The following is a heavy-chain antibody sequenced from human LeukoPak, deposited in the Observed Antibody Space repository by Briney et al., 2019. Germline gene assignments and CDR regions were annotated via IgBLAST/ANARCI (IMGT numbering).Heavy chain of an antibody. D-gene: IGHD3-10*01. CDR2: IYYSGST. CDR3: ARPLNTMVRGITTATDFFSYAMDV. CDR1: GGSISSGGYY. V-gene: IGHV4-31*03. Sequence: SETLSLTCTVSGGSISSGGYYWSWIRQHPGKGLEWIGYIYYSGSTYYNPSLKSRVTISVDTSKNQFSLKLSSVTAEDTALYYCARPLNTMVRGITTATDFFSYAMDVWGQGTAVTVSS. J-gene: IGHJ6*02.